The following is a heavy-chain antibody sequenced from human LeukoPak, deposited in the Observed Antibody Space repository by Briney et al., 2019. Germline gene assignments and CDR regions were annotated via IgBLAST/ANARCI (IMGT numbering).Heavy chain of an antibody. V-gene: IGHV3-15*01. D-gene: IGHD3-9*01. CDR2: IKSKADGGTT. CDR3: TTEEYFDWLLSVPAPPPFDY. J-gene: IGHJ4*02. CDR1: GFTFSNAW. Sequence: GGSLRLSCAASGFTFSNAWMSWVRQAPGKGLEWVGRIKSKADGGTTDYAAPVKGRFTISRDDSKNTLYLQMNSLKTEDTAVYYCTTEEYFDWLLSVPAPPPFDYWGQGTLVTVSS.